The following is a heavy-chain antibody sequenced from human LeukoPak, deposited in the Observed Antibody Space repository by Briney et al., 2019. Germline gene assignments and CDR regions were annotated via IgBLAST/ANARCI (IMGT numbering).Heavy chain of an antibody. CDR1: GFTFSNYA. CDR3: ASHVRGVIIAYFDY. CDR2: ISGSGGST. V-gene: IGHV3-23*01. D-gene: IGHD3-10*01. J-gene: IGHJ4*02. Sequence: GGSLKLSCAASGFTFSNYAMSWVRQAPGKGLEWVSDISGSGGSTYYADSVKGRFTISRDNSKNTLYLQMNSLRAEDTAVYYCASHVRGVIIAYFDYWGQGTLVTVSS.